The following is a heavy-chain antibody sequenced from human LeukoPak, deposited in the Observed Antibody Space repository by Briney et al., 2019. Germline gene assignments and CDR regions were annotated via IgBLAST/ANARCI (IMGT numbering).Heavy chain of an antibody. D-gene: IGHD3-22*01. Sequence: GGSLRLSCAASGFTFSSYRVNWVRQAPGKGLEWVASIKQGESERYYVDSVHGRFTISRDNAKDSLYLQMNSLRAEDTAVYYCARGDSSAFDIWGQGTMVTVSS. V-gene: IGHV3-7*04. J-gene: IGHJ3*02. CDR2: IKQGESER. CDR1: GFTFSSYR. CDR3: ARGDSSAFDI.